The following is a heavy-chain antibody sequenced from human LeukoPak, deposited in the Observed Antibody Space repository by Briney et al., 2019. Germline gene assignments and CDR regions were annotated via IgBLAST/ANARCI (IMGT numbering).Heavy chain of an antibody. CDR2: IYYSGST. CDR3: ARGDYTDLFDY. Sequence: PSETLSLTCTVSGGSISSYYWSWIRQPPGKGLEWIGYIYYSGSTNYNPSLKSRVTISVDTSKNQFSLKLSSVTAADTAVYYCARGDYTDLFDYWGQGTLVTVSS. D-gene: IGHD4-11*01. J-gene: IGHJ4*02. CDR1: GGSISSYY. V-gene: IGHV4-59*01.